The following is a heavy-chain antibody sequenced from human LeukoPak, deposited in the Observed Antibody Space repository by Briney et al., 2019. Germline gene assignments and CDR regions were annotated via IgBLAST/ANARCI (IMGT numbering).Heavy chain of an antibody. D-gene: IGHD4-17*01. V-gene: IGHV3-73*01. CDR1: GFSFSASA. J-gene: IGHJ4*02. CDR2: IRTKNNNLAT. CDR3: ASFDNDGDYYFNY. Sequence: GGSLRLSCVASGFSFSASAIHWVRQAPGKGLEWVGRIRTKNNNLATTHSESVKGRFTISRDDSKNTASLQMNSLRAEDTATYFCASFDNDGDYYFNYWGRGTLVAVSS.